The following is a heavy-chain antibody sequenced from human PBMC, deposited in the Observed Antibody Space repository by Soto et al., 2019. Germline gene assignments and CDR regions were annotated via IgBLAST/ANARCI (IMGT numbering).Heavy chain of an antibody. CDR2: INHSGST. D-gene: IGHD3-10*01. CDR1: GGSFSGYY. Sequence: SETLSLTCAVHGGSFSGYYWSWIRQPPGKGLEWIGEINHSGSTNYNPSLKSRVTISVDTSKNQFSLKLSSVTAADTAVYYCARSHHYYGSESYYFDYWGQGTLVTVSS. J-gene: IGHJ4*02. V-gene: IGHV4-34*01. CDR3: ARSHHYYGSESYYFDY.